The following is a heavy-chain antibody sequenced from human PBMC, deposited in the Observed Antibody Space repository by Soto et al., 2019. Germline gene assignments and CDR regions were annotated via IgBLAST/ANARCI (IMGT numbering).Heavy chain of an antibody. D-gene: IGHD3-22*01. CDR3: ARDRGPSSGYYPYWFDP. V-gene: IGHV1-69*12. J-gene: IGHJ5*02. Sequence: QVQLVQSGAEVKKPGSSVKVSCKASGGTFSSYAITWVRQAPGQGLEWMGGIIPIFGTANYAQKFQARVTITADESTSKAYMELSSLRSEYTAVYYCARDRGPSSGYYPYWFDPWGQGTLVTVSS. CDR2: IIPIFGTA. CDR1: GGTFSSYA.